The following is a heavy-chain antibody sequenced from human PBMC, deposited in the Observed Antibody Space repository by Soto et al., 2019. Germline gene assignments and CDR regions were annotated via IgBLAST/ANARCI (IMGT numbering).Heavy chain of an antibody. V-gene: IGHV1-3*05. Sequence: QVQLVQSGAEEKKPGASVKVSCKASGYTFTSYSMHWVRQAPGQRLECMGWINAGNGDTKYSQKFQDRVTITRYTSASTAYMEVSSLRSEDKAVYYCARSGGAKGNYYYYGMDVWGQGTTVTVSS. CDR3: ARSGGAKGNYYYYGMDV. J-gene: IGHJ6*02. CDR1: GYTFTSYS. CDR2: INAGNGDT. D-gene: IGHD1-26*01.